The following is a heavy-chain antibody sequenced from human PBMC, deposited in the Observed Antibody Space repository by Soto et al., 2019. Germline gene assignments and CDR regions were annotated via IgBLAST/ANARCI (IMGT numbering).Heavy chain of an antibody. J-gene: IGHJ6*02. CDR2: IYPGDSDT. Sequence: RESLKISCKGSGYSFTSYWIGWVRQMPGKGLEWMGIIYPGDSDTRYSPSFQGQVTISADKSISTAYLQWSSLKASDTAMYYCARPIAARDYYYYGMDVWGQGTTVTVSS. CDR1: GYSFTSYW. CDR3: ARPIAARDYYYYGMDV. V-gene: IGHV5-51*01. D-gene: IGHD6-6*01.